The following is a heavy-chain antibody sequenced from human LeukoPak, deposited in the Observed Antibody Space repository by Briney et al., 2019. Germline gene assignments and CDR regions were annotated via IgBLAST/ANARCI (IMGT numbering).Heavy chain of an antibody. J-gene: IGHJ4*02. CDR2: IWYDGSNK. D-gene: IGHD2-2*01. CDR3: ARESGGDPALDY. Sequence: GGSLRLSCAASGFTFSSYGMHWVRQAPGKGLEWVAVIWYDGSNKYYADSVKGRFTISRDNSKNTLYLQMNSLRAEDTAVYYYARESGGDPALDYWGQGTLVTVSS. CDR1: GFTFSSYG. V-gene: IGHV3-33*01.